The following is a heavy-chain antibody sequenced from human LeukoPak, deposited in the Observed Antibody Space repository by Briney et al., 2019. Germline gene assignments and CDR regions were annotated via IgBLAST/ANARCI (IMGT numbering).Heavy chain of an antibody. D-gene: IGHD3-22*01. CDR3: ARAHYYDSSGSYHDAFDI. J-gene: IGHJ3*02. CDR2: SIPIFGTA. CDR1: GGTFSSYA. V-gene: IGHV1-69*05. Sequence: SVKVSCKASGGTFSSYAISWVRQAPGQGREWMGRSIPIFGTANYAQKFQGRVTITTDESTSTAYMELSSLRSEDTAVYYCARAHYYDSSGSYHDAFDIWGQGTMVTVSS.